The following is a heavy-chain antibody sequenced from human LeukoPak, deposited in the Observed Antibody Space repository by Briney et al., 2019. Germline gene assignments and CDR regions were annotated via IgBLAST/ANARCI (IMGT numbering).Heavy chain of an antibody. CDR3: ARSTELSDPYFYYGMDV. V-gene: IGHV3-48*03. CDR2: VCCGSGTI. J-gene: IGHJ6*02. CDR1: GFSFRSFE. Sequence: GSLRLSCAASGFSFRSFEMSWVRQAPGEGLECIAYVCCGSGTIYHADSVKGRFTIPRDNANNSLYLQMNSLRAEDTAIYYCARSTELSDPYFYYGMDVWGQGTTVTVSS. D-gene: IGHD1-26*01.